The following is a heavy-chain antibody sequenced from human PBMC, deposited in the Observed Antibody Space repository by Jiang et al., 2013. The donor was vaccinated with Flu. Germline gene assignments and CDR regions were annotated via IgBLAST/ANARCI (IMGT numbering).Heavy chain of an antibody. CDR3: ARHSSLPFDY. Sequence: LLKPSETLSLTCAVYGGSFSGYYWSWIRQPPGKGLEWIGEINHSGSTNYNPSLKSRVTISVDTSKNQFSLKLSSVTAADTAVYYCARHSSLPFDYWGQGTLVTVSS. CDR2: INHSGST. D-gene: IGHD6-13*01. CDR1: GGSFSGYY. V-gene: IGHV4-34*01. J-gene: IGHJ4*02.